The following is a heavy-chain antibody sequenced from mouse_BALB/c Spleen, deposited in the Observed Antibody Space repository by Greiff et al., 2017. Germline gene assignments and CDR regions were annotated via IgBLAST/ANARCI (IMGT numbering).Heavy chain of an antibody. J-gene: IGHJ4*01. CDR2: IYPGDGDT. Sequence: VQLQQSGAELARPGASVKLSCKASGYTFTSYWMQWVKQRPGQGLEWIGAIYPGDGDTRYTQKFKGKATLTADKSSSTAYMQLSSLASEDSAVYYCARFYGNYEDYAMDYWGQGTSVTVSS. V-gene: IGHV1-87*01. CDR3: ARFYGNYEDYAMDY. CDR1: GYTFTSYW. D-gene: IGHD2-1*01.